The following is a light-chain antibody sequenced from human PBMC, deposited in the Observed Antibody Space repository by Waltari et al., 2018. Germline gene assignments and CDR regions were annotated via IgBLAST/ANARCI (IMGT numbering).Light chain of an antibody. CDR2: DAS. Sequence: EIVLTQSPATLSLSPGERATLSCRASQSVDNQLAWYQQKPGQAPRLLIYDASNRATAIPARFSGSGSGTDFTLTISSLEPEDFALYYCQQRSHWPPGFGGGTKVEIK. J-gene: IGKJ4*01. CDR1: QSVDNQ. V-gene: IGKV3-11*01. CDR3: QQRSHWPPG.